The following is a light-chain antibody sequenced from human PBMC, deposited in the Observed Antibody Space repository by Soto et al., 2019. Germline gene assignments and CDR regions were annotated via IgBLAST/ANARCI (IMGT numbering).Light chain of an antibody. CDR1: QSITIE. CDR3: QQSSTWPLT. J-gene: IGKJ5*01. Sequence: EIVLTQSPATLSLSPGERATLSCRASQSITIELAWYQQKPGQAPRLLICDASNRATGIPARFSGSGSGTDFPLTISTLEPEVSAIYYCQQSSTWPLTFGQGTRLEIK. V-gene: IGKV3-11*01. CDR2: DAS.